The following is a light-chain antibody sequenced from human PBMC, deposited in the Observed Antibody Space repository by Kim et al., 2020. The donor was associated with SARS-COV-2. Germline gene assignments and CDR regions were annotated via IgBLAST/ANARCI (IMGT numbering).Light chain of an antibody. V-gene: IGLV3-1*01. CDR1: KLGDKY. Sequence: SYELTQPPSVSVSPGQTASITCSVDKLGDKYACWYQQKPGQSPVLVIYQDSKRPSGIPERFSGSNSGNTATLTISGTQAMDEADYYCQAWDRGVFGGGTQLTVL. CDR3: QAWDRGV. CDR2: QDS. J-gene: IGLJ2*01.